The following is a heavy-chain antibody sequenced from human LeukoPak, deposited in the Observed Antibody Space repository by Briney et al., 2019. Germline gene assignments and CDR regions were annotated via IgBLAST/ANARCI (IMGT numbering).Heavy chain of an antibody. J-gene: IGHJ6*03. CDR1: GFTFSYFT. CDR3: ARGSCSTTSCYFNYYYYMDV. CDR2: TSTNGGST. V-gene: IGHV3-64*01. D-gene: IGHD2-2*01. Sequence: GGSLRLSCAASGFTFSYFTMHWVRQAPGKGLESVSATSTNGGSTYYANSVKGRFTISRDNSKNTLYLQMGSLRAEDMAVYYCARGSCSTTSCYFNYYYYMDVWGKGTTVTVSS.